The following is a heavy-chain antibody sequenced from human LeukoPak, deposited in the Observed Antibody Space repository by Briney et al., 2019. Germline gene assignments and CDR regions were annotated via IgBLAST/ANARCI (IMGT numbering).Heavy chain of an antibody. CDR3: ARDALGYCSGGSCFPS. J-gene: IGHJ5*02. V-gene: IGHV4-59*01. Sequence: PSETLSLTCTVSGGSISNYYWSWIRQPPGKGLEWIGYIYYGGSTNYNPSLKSRVTISVDTSNNHFSLKLTSVTAADTAIYYCARDALGYCSGGSCFPSWGQGTLVTVSS. CDR2: IYYGGST. D-gene: IGHD2-15*01. CDR1: GGSISNYY.